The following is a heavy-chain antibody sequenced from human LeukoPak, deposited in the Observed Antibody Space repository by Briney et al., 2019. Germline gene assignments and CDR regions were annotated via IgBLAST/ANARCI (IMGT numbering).Heavy chain of an antibody. V-gene: IGHV1-2*02. CDR3: ARVWYYYDSTGILTLYFDY. J-gene: IGHJ4*02. CDR2: INPTSGGT. D-gene: IGHD3-22*01. CDR1: GYTFTGYY. Sequence: ASVKVSCKTSGYTFTGYYMHWVRQAPGQGLEWMGWINPTSGGTNYAQKFQGRVTMTRDTSISTAYMELSRLRSDDTAVYYYARVWYYYDSTGILTLYFDYWGQGTLVTVSS.